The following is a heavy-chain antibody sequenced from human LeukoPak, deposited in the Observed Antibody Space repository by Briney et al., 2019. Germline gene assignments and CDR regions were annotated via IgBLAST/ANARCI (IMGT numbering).Heavy chain of an antibody. Sequence: PSETLSLTCTVSGGSIRSYDWSWIRQPAGKGLEWVGRVFSSGSTSYNPSLKSRVTMSVDMSKNQLSLRLSSVTAADTAVYYCARDSRLYGENDYWGQGILVTVSA. J-gene: IGHJ4*02. V-gene: IGHV4-4*07. D-gene: IGHD4-17*01. CDR2: VFSSGST. CDR1: GGSIRSYD. CDR3: ARDSRLYGENDY.